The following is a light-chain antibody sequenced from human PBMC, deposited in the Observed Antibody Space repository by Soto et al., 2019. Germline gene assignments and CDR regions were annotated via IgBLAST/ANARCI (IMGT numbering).Light chain of an antibody. CDR2: DAS. CDR3: QQRSNWLWT. V-gene: IGKV3-11*01. CDR1: QSVSSY. J-gene: IGKJ1*01. Sequence: EIVLTQSPATLSLSPGERATLSCRASQSVSSYLAWYQQKPGQAPRLLIYDASNRATGIPARFSGSGSGTDFTVTISSLETEDFAVYYCQQRSNWLWTFGQGTKVEIK.